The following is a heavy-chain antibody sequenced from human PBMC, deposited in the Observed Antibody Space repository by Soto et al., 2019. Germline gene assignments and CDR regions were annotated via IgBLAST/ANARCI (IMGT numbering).Heavy chain of an antibody. D-gene: IGHD1-26*01. CDR3: ARSWDPLNWFDP. V-gene: IGHV1-2*04. CDR1: GYTFTGYY. CDR2: INPNSGGT. Sequence: ASVKVSCKASGYTFTGYYMHWVRQAPGQGLEWMGWINPNSGGTNYAQKFQGWVSMTRDTSISTAYMELSRLRSDDTAVYYCARSWDPLNWFDPWGQGTLVTVSS. J-gene: IGHJ5*02.